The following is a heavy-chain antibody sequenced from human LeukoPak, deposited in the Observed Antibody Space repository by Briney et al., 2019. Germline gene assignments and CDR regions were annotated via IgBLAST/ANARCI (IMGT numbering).Heavy chain of an antibody. CDR3: AKGVTSGYPANWFDP. CDR1: GFTFSSYG. J-gene: IGHJ5*02. CDR2: IWYDGSNK. V-gene: IGHV3-33*06. D-gene: IGHD3-22*01. Sequence: GGSLRLSCAASGFTFSSYGMHWVRQAPGKGLEWVAVIWYDGSNKYYADSVKGRFTISRDNSKNTLYLQMNSLRAEDTAVYYCAKGVTSGYPANWFDPWGQGTLVTVSS.